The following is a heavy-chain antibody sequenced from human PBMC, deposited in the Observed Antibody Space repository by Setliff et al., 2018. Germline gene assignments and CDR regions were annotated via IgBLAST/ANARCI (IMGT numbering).Heavy chain of an antibody. D-gene: IGHD6-19*01. CDR3: ARDGVGDPIMLAGIEALDI. Sequence: SETLSLTCAAYGGTFSDYYWTWIRQPPGKGLEWIGEINHSGTTNYHPSLRSRVTISVDTSKNQFSLKVTSVTAADTSVYYCARDGVGDPIMLAGIEALDIWGHGTTVTVSS. CDR2: INHSGTT. V-gene: IGHV4-34*01. CDR1: GGTFSDYY. J-gene: IGHJ3*02.